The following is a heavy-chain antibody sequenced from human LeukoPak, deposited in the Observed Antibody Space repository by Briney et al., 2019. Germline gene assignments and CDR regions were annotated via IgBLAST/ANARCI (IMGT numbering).Heavy chain of an antibody. CDR3: ARDLNSDILTGYVRTWYFDL. CDR1: GHSISSGYY. Sequence: SETLSLTCAVSGHSISSGYYWGWIRQPPGKGLEWIGSIYHSGSTYYNPSLKSRVTISVDTSKNQFSLKLSSVTAADTAVYYCARDLNSDILTGYVRTWYFDLWGRATLVTVSS. D-gene: IGHD3-9*01. V-gene: IGHV4-38-2*02. J-gene: IGHJ2*01. CDR2: IYHSGST.